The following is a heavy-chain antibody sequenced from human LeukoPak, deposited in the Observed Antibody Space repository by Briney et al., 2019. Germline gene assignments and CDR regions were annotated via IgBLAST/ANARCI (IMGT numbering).Heavy chain of an antibody. D-gene: IGHD3-10*01. CDR1: GFTISTYG. J-gene: IGHJ4*02. CDR2: ISGGTT. CDR3: AKSVYHSGNY. V-gene: IGHV3-23*01. Sequence: GGSLRLSCAASGFTISTYGMSWVRQAPGKGLEWVSSISGGTTYYADSVKGRFTISRDNSKNTVSLQMNSLRAEDTAVYYCAKSVYHSGNYWGQGTLVTVS.